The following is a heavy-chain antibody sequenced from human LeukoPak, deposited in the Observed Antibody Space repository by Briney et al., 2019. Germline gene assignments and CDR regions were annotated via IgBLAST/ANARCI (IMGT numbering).Heavy chain of an antibody. CDR1: GFTFSSYA. J-gene: IGHJ4*02. V-gene: IGHV3-30-3*01. CDR3: ARATYRIAAAGTPGY. CDR2: ISYDGSNK. D-gene: IGHD6-13*01. Sequence: GGSLRLSCAASGFTFSSYAMHWVRQAPGKGLEWVAVISYDGSNKYYADSVKGRFTISRDNSKNTLYLQMNSLRAEDTAVYYCARATYRIAAAGTPGYWGQGTLVTVSS.